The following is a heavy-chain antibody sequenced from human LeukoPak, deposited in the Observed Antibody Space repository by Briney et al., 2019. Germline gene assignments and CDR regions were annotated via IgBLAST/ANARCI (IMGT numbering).Heavy chain of an antibody. CDR1: GYTFTGYY. CDR3: ARDGACTNGVCYYYYYMDV. Sequence: ASVKVSCKASGYTFTGYYMHWVRQAPGQGLEWMGWINPNSGGTNYAQKFQGRVTMTRDTSISTAYMELSRLRSDDTAVYYCARDGACTNGVCYYYYYMDVWGKGTTVTVSS. CDR2: INPNSGGT. D-gene: IGHD2-8*01. J-gene: IGHJ6*03. V-gene: IGHV1-2*02.